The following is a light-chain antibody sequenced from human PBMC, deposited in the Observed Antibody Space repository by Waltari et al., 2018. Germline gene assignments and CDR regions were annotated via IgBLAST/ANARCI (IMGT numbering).Light chain of an antibody. J-gene: IGLJ2*01. CDR2: EVT. Sequence: QSALTQHASASGSPGQSITISCTGTSSDVGSYNFVSWYQQHPGKAPKLIISEVTKRPSGVSNRFSGSKSGNTASLTISGLQADDEADYYCCSFASRIGVFGGGTKVTVL. CDR1: SSDVGSYNF. CDR3: CSFASRIGV. V-gene: IGLV2-23*02.